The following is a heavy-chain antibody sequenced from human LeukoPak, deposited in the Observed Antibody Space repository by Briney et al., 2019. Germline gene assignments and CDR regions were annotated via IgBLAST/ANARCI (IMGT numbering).Heavy chain of an antibody. V-gene: IGHV3-48*03. CDR3: AFLEGASGDLDY. Sequence: GGSLRLSCAASGFTFSSYEMNWVRQAPGKGLEWASYISSSGSTIYYADSVKGRFTISRDNAKNSLYLQMNSLRAEDTAVYYCAFLEGASGDLDYWGQGTLVTDSS. J-gene: IGHJ4*02. D-gene: IGHD1-26*01. CDR1: GFTFSSYE. CDR2: ISSSGSTI.